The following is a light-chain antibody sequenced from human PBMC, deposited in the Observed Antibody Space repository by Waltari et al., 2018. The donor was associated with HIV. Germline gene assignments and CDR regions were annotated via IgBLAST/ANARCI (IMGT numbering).Light chain of an antibody. CDR2: DVS. J-gene: IGLJ2*01. CDR3: CSYSSSGTVL. Sequence: HSVLTQPASMSGSLGQSLTISCLGSRNDVGGFNYVSWYQQSPSKAPRLVIYDVSNRPSGVSGRFAGSKSGSAASLTISGLQPEDEADYYCCSYSSSGTVLFGGGTRLTVL. CDR1: RNDVGGFNY. V-gene: IGLV2-14*03.